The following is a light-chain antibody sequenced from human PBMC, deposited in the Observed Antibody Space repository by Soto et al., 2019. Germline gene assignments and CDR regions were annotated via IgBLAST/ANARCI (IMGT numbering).Light chain of an antibody. CDR1: QSIRKY. V-gene: IGKV1-39*01. CDR3: QQSGDTPPWT. J-gene: IGKJ1*01. Sequence: DIQMTHSQSSLSASVGDRVILTCLASQSIRKYLNWYQHKPGKVPTLLIYAASSLQSGVPSRFSGSGSGTEFTLTITSLQPEDFATYYCQQSGDTPPWTFGQGTKVDIK. CDR2: AAS.